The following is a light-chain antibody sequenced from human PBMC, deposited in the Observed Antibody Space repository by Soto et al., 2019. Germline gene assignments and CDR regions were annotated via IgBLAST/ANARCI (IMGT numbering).Light chain of an antibody. CDR2: NVS. J-gene: IGLJ1*01. V-gene: IGLV2-14*03. Sequence: QSVLTQPASVSGSPGQSITISCAVTSSDVGAHNYVSWYQQYPGKVPKVLIDNVSNRPSGVSNRFSGSKSGNRAYLTISGLQAEDEADYFCTSSTSDSLYVFGTGTKVT. CDR3: TSSTSDSLYV. CDR1: SSDVGAHNY.